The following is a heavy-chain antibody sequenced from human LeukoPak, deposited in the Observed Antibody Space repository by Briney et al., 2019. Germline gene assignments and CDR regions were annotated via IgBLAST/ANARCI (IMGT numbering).Heavy chain of an antibody. CDR1: GFTFSSYA. CDR3: ARDVTDFDY. Sequence: GGSLRLSCAASGFTFSSYAMHWVRQAPGEGLEWVSVISNDGSNKYYADSVKGRFTISRDNSKNTLYLQMNSLRAEDTAVYYCARDVTDFDYWGQGTLVTVSS. CDR2: ISNDGSNK. D-gene: IGHD2-21*02. J-gene: IGHJ4*02. V-gene: IGHV3-30-3*01.